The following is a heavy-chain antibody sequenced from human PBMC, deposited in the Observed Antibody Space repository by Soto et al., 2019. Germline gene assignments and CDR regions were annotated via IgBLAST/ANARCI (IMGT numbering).Heavy chain of an antibody. Sequence: GGSLRLSCAASGFPFSSYAMSWVRQAPGKGLEWVSAISGSGGSTYYADSVKGRFTISRDNSKNTLYLQMNSLRAEDTAVYYCAKDVKQQQLVIGAEYFQHWGQGTLVTVSS. D-gene: IGHD6-13*01. CDR2: ISGSGGST. CDR3: AKDVKQQQLVIGAEYFQH. CDR1: GFPFSSYA. J-gene: IGHJ1*01. V-gene: IGHV3-23*01.